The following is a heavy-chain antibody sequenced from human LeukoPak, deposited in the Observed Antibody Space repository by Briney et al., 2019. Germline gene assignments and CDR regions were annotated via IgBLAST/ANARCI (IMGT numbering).Heavy chain of an antibody. D-gene: IGHD3-22*01. CDR1: GYSFTSYW. J-gene: IGHJ6*03. V-gene: IGHV5-51*01. CDR3: ARQVGNYDSSGYGPPGYYYYYYMDV. CDR2: IYPGDSDA. Sequence: GESLKISCKGSGYSFTSYWVAWVRQMPGKGLEWMGTIYPGDSDARYSPSFQGQVTISADKSIRTAYLQWSSLKASDTAMYYCARQVGNYDSSGYGPPGYYYYYYMDVWGKGTTVTVSS.